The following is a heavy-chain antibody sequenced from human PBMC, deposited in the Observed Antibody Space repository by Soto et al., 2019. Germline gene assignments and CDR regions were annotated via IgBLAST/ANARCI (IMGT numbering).Heavy chain of an antibody. CDR2: LYSDGST. J-gene: IGHJ6*02. V-gene: IGHV3-53*01. D-gene: IGHD2-8*02. CDR1: GISVSNDY. CDR3: ARDRGSVIAPSATYATYYYVMDV. Sequence: DVQLVESGGGVIQPGGSLRLSCAASGISVSNDYMTWIRQAPGKGLEWVAVLYSDGSTYYADSVRGRFTISRDKSKNTLFLLMNNLGAEDTAVYYCARDRGSVIAPSATYATYYYVMDVWGQGATVTVSS.